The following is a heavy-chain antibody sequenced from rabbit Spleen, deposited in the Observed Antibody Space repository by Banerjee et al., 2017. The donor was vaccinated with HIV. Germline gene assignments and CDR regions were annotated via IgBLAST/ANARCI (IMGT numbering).Heavy chain of an antibody. V-gene: IGHV1S43*01. Sequence: QEQLVESGGGLVQRGGSLKLSCKASGFDFSTYYMSWVRQAPGKGLEWIGYIDPVFGSTWYATWVNGRFTISRSTSLNTVDLKMTSLTAADTATYFCAIYLAGYVGFGYISYLDLWGQGTLVTVS. CDR2: IDPVFGST. CDR1: GFDFSTYY. CDR3: AIYLAGYVGFGYISYLDL. J-gene: IGHJ3*01. D-gene: IGHD4-2*01.